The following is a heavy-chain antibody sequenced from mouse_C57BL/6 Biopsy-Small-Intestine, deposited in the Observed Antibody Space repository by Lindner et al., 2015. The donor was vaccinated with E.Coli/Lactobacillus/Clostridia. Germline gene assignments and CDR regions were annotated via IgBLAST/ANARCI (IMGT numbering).Heavy chain of an antibody. CDR1: GYTFTNYW. Sequence: VQLQESGAELVRPGTSVKMSCKASGYTFTNYWIGWAKQRPGHGLEWIGEILPGSGNTHYNEKFKGKATFTADTSSNTAYMQLSSLTTEDSAIYYCARSGYEDYWGQGTTLTVSS. CDR2: ILPGSGNT. D-gene: IGHD2-14*01. J-gene: IGHJ2*01. V-gene: IGHV1-63*01. CDR3: ARSGYEDY.